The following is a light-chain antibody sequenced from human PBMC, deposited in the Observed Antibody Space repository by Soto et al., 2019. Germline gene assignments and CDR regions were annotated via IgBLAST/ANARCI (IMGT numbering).Light chain of an antibody. CDR3: KQYNKWPPRT. V-gene: IGKV3-15*01. CDR1: QSVSSN. CDR2: GAS. J-gene: IGKJ3*01. Sequence: EILMTQSPATLSVSPGERVSLSCRASQSVSSNLAWYQQKPGQAPRLLIYGASTRATGIPARFSGSGSGTDYPLTNSCLQSEDFAVYSCKQYNKWPPRTFGPGTKVYIK.